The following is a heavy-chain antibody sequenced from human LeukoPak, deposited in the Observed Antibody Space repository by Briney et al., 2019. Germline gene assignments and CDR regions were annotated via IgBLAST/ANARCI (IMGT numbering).Heavy chain of an antibody. Sequence: RGSPTDSCAASGFTFSSYEMSWVRQAPGKGLEWVSYISDVGGTHYADSVKGRFTISRDNAKNSLFLQMNSLRAEDTAVYYCARENSGYDGGFDHWGQGTVVTVSS. D-gene: IGHD5-12*01. CDR3: ARENSGYDGGFDH. V-gene: IGHV3-48*03. J-gene: IGHJ4*02. CDR2: ISDVGGT. CDR1: GFTFSSYE.